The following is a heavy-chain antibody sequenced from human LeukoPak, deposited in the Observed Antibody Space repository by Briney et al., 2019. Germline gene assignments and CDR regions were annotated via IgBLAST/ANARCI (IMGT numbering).Heavy chain of an antibody. V-gene: IGHV3-30*18. CDR1: GSTFSSYG. Sequence: HPGGSLRLSCAASGSTFSSYGMHWVRQAPGKGLEWVAVISYDGSNKYYADSVKGRFTISRDNSKNTLYLQMNSLRAEDTAVYYCAKDSSGYRNYFDYWGQGTLVTVSS. CDR2: ISYDGSNK. CDR3: AKDSSGYRNYFDY. D-gene: IGHD3-22*01. J-gene: IGHJ4*02.